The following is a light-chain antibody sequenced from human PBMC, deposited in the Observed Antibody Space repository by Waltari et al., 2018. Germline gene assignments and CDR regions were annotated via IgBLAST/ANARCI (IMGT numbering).Light chain of an antibody. V-gene: IGLV2-23*01. CDR2: EAN. CDR3: YAYAGTRGV. Sequence: QSALTQPASVSGSPGQSITISCTGTSSDIASYNLVSWYQQHPGKAPKLIIYEANKRPPGVSSRFSGSKSGNTASLTISGPQAEDEANYYCYAYAGTRGVFGTGTKVTVL. CDR1: SSDIASYNL. J-gene: IGLJ1*01.